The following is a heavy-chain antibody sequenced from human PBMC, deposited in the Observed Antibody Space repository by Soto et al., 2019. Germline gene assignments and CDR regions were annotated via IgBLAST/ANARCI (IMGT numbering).Heavy chain of an antibody. Sequence: SVKVSCKASGGTFSSYAISWVRQAPGQGLEWMGGIIPIFGTANYAQKFQGRVTITADESTSTAYMELSSLRSEDTAVYYCARSSTMVRGVINGYYYYGMDVWGQGTTVTVSS. J-gene: IGHJ6*02. CDR3: ARSSTMVRGVINGYYYYGMDV. CDR1: GGTFSSYA. V-gene: IGHV1-69*13. D-gene: IGHD3-10*01. CDR2: IIPIFGTA.